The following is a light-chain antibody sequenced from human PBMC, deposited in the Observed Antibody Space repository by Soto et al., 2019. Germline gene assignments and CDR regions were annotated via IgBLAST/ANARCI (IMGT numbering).Light chain of an antibody. CDR2: EVN. CDR3: SSYAGSNNYV. V-gene: IGLV2-8*01. Sequence: QSVLTQPPSASGSPGQSVTISCTGTRSDVGGYNYVSWYQQHPGKAPKLMIYEVNKRPSGVPDRFSGSKPGNTASLTVSGLQAEDEADYYCSSYAGSNNYVFGTGTKVTVL. J-gene: IGLJ1*01. CDR1: RSDVGGYNY.